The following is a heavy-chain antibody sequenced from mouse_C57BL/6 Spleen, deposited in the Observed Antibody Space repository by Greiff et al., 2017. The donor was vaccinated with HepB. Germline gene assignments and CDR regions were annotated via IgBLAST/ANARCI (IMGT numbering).Heavy chain of an antibody. J-gene: IGHJ4*01. CDR1: GFSLTSYG. CDR3: ARDDYGNSYAMDY. D-gene: IGHD2-1*01. Sequence: QVQLKESGPGLVQPSQSLSITCTVSGFSLTSYGVHWVRQSPGKGLEWLGVIWSGGSTDYNAAFISSLSISKDNSKSQVFFKMNSLQADDTAIYYCARDDYGNSYAMDYWGQGTSVTVSS. V-gene: IGHV2-2*01. CDR2: IWSGGST.